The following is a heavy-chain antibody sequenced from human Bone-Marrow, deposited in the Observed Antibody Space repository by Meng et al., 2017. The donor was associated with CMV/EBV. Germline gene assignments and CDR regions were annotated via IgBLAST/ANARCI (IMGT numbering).Heavy chain of an antibody. CDR1: GFTFSSYW. CDR3: ARSWGLNWFDP. Sequence: GESLKISCAASGFTFSSYWMHWVRQAPGKGLVWVSRINSDGSSTRYADSVKGRFTISRDHTKNTLYLQMNSLRAEDTAVYYCARSWGLNWFDPWGQGTLVTVSS. CDR2: INSDGSST. V-gene: IGHV3-74*01. J-gene: IGHJ5*02. D-gene: IGHD7-27*01.